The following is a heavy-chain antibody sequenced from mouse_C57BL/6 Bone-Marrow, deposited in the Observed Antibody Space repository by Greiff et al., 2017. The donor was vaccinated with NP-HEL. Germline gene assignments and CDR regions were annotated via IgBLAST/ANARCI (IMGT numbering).Heavy chain of an antibody. J-gene: IGHJ3*01. CDR3: ARGDSNYYWFAY. Sequence: VQLQQSGAELVKPGASVKLSCKASGYTFTSYWMHWVKQRPGQGLEWIGMIHPNSGSTNYNEKFKSKATLTVDKSSSTAYMQLSSLTSEDSAVYYCARGDSNYYWFAYWGQGTLVTVSA. V-gene: IGHV1-64*01. CDR2: IHPNSGST. D-gene: IGHD2-5*01. CDR1: GYTFTSYW.